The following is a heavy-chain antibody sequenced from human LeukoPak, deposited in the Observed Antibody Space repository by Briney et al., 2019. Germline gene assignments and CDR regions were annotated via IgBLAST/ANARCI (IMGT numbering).Heavy chain of an antibody. J-gene: IGHJ4*02. D-gene: IGHD3-9*01. CDR1: GCTFSAYW. V-gene: IGHV3-74*01. CDR3: ARDLDWLLFDY. CDR2: VKYDGSTT. Sequence: GGSLRLSCAASGCTFSAYWMHWVRQAPGKGLVWVSRVKYDGSTTTYADSVKGRFTISRDNAKNILYLQMNSLGVEDTAVYYCARDLDWLLFDYWGQGTLVTVSS.